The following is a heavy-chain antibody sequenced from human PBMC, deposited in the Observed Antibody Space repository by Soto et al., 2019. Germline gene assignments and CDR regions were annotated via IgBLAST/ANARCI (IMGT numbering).Heavy chain of an antibody. Sequence: QVQLVESGGGVVQPGRSLRLSCAASGFTFSTYVMHWVRQAPGKGLEWVAVISYDGSNKYYADSVRGRFTISRDNSKNTLYLQMNRLRPENTAVYYCFNYYWGQGTLVIVSS. D-gene: IGHD1-1*01. V-gene: IGHV3-30*03. CDR1: GFTFSTYV. CDR3: FNYY. CDR2: ISYDGSNK. J-gene: IGHJ4*02.